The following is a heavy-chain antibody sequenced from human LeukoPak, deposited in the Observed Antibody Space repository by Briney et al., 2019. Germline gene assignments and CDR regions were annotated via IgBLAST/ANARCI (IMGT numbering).Heavy chain of an antibody. CDR2: IIPILGIA. J-gene: IGHJ3*01. Sequence: ASVKVSCKASGGTFSSYAISWVRQAPGQGLEWMGRIIPILGIANYAQKFQGRVTITADKSTSTAYMELSRLRSDDTAVYYCARDSGGGYYYDSSGYFADWGQGTMVTVSS. CDR3: ARDSGGGYYYDSSGYFAD. D-gene: IGHD3-22*01. CDR1: GGTFSSYA. V-gene: IGHV1-69*04.